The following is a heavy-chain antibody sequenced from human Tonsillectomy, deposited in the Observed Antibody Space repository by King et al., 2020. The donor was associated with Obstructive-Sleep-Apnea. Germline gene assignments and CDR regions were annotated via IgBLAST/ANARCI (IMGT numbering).Heavy chain of an antibody. CDR3: ARAPDILTGSGYFDL. D-gene: IGHD3-9*01. J-gene: IGHJ2*01. CDR1: GGSISSYY. Sequence: QLQESGQGLVKPSETLSLTCTVSGGSISSYYWSWIRQPPGKGLECIGYIYYSGSTNYNPSLKSRVTISVDTSKNQFSLKLSSVTAADTAVYYCARAPDILTGSGYFDLWGRGTLVTVSS. CDR2: IYYSGST. V-gene: IGHV4-59*01.